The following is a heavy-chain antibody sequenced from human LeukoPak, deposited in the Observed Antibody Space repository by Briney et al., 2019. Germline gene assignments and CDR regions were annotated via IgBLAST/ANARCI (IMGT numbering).Heavy chain of an antibody. Sequence: GGSLRLSCSASGFTFSSSWTHWVRQAPGKGLEWVANIKQDGNEKHYVDSVRGRFTISRDNAKTSLYLQMSSLRVEDTAVYYCARGAPFGGAWGQGTLVTVSS. D-gene: IGHD3-10*01. J-gene: IGHJ4*02. CDR3: ARGAPFGGA. CDR2: IKQDGNEK. CDR1: GFTFSSSW. V-gene: IGHV3-7*03.